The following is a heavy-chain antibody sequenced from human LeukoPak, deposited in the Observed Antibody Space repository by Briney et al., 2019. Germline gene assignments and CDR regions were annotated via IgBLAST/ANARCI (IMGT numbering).Heavy chain of an antibody. D-gene: IGHD6-19*01. Sequence: TRGSLRLSCAAPGFTFSSYAMSWVCQAPGKGLEWVSGIIGSRGTTYYADSVKGRLTISRDNSKNTLYLQMNSLRADDTAVYYCAKERTGGWPFDYWGRGTLVTVSS. V-gene: IGHV3-23*01. CDR1: GFTFSSYA. J-gene: IGHJ4*02. CDR3: AKERTGGWPFDY. CDR2: IIGSRGTT.